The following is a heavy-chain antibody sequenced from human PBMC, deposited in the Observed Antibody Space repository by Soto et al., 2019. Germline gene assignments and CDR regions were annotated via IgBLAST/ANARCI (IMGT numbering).Heavy chain of an antibody. Sequence: PGGSLRLSCAASGFTFSSYSMNWVRQAPGKGLEWVSYISSSSSTIYYADSVKGRFTISRDNAKNSLYLQMNSLRDEDTAVYYCARDLVHTVTTGPSYYYYVVDVWGQGTTVTVSS. V-gene: IGHV3-48*02. J-gene: IGHJ6*02. CDR1: GFTFSSYS. D-gene: IGHD4-4*01. CDR2: ISSSSSTI. CDR3: ARDLVHTVTTGPSYYYYVVDV.